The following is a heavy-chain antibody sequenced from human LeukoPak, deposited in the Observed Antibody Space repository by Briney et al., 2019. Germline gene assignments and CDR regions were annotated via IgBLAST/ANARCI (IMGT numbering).Heavy chain of an antibody. Sequence: GGSLRLSCTASGFTFGDYYMTWIRQAPGKGLEWISYIGTSGNDLYYADSVKGRFTTSRDDAKNSLYLEMRSLRDEDTAVYYCARVSPLLDFWAQGPLVTASS. V-gene: IGHV3-11*01. CDR3: ARVSPLLDF. CDR2: IGTSGNDL. J-gene: IGHJ4*02. CDR1: GFTFGDYY.